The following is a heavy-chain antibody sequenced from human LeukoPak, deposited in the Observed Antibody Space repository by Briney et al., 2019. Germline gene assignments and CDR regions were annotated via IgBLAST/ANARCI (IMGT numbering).Heavy chain of an antibody. J-gene: IGHJ4*02. CDR3: ARDWGHSSSWYFRD. CDR1: GFTFSSYS. CDR2: ISYSSSYI. D-gene: IGHD6-13*01. V-gene: IGHV3-21*01. Sequence: GGSLRLSCAASGFTFSSYSMNWVRQAPGKGLEGVSSISYSSSYINYADSVKGQFTISRDNAKNSLYLQMNSLRAEDTAVYYCARDWGHSSSWYFRDWGQGTLVTVSS.